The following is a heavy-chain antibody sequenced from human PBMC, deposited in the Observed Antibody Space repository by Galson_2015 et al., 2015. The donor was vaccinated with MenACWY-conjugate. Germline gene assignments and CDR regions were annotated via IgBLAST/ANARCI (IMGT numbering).Heavy chain of an antibody. CDR2: TYYRSKWYN. CDR3: SRGTLGWPFRWFDP. D-gene: IGHD1-7*01. CDR1: GDSVSSKSAA. Sequence: CAISGDSVSSKSAAWNWIRQSPSRGLEWLGRTYYRSKWYNDYAVSVKSRITINPDTSKNQFSLQLNSVTPEDTAVYYCSRGTLGWPFRWFDPRGQGTLVTVSS. J-gene: IGHJ5*02. V-gene: IGHV6-1*01.